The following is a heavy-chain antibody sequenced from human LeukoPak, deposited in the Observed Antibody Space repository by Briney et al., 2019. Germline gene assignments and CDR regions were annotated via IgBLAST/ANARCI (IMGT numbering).Heavy chain of an antibody. V-gene: IGHV1-18*01. CDR3: ARDGLVLPQIWFGENLYGMDV. J-gene: IGHJ6*02. Sequence: ASVKVSCKASGYTFTSYGNSWVRQAPGQGLEWMGWISAYNGNTNYAQKPQGRVTMTTDTSTSTAYMELRSLRSDDTAVYYCARDGLVLPQIWFGENLYGMDVWGQGTTVTVSS. D-gene: IGHD3-10*01. CDR2: ISAYNGNT. CDR1: GYTFTSYG.